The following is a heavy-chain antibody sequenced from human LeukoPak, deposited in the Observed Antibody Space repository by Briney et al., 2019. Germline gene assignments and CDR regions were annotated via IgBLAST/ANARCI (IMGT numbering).Heavy chain of an antibody. V-gene: IGHV1-2*02. Sequence: ASVKVSCKASGYTFTGYYMHWVRQAPGQGLEWMGWINPNSGGTNYAQKFQGRVTMTRDTSISTAYMELSSLRSEDTAVYYCARDSVFDWSLPTNWFDPWGQGTLVTVSS. CDR1: GYTFTGYY. J-gene: IGHJ5*02. CDR3: ARDSVFDWSLPTNWFDP. D-gene: IGHD3-9*01. CDR2: INPNSGGT.